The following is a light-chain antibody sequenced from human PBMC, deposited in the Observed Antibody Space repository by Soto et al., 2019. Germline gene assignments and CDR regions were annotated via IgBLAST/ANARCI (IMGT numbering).Light chain of an antibody. Sequence: EVVLTQSPGTLSLSPGEIATLSCRASQSVGSSYLAWYQQKPGQTPRLLIYGASSRAPGIPDRFSGSGSGTDFTLTISRLEPEDFAGYYCQYYGTSPPYTFGQGTKLEIK. CDR2: GAS. CDR1: QSVGSSY. CDR3: QYYGTSPPYT. J-gene: IGKJ2*01. V-gene: IGKV3-20*01.